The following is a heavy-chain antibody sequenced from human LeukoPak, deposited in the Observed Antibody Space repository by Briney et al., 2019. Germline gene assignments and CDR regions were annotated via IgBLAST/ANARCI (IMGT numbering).Heavy chain of an antibody. Sequence: GGSLRLSCAASGFTFSSYGMHWVRQAPGKGLEWVAFIRYDGSNKYYADSVKGRFTISRDNSKNTLYLQMNSLRAEDTAVYYCAKDEIVVVPAAIEYYMDVWGKGTTVTISS. V-gene: IGHV3-30*02. CDR3: AKDEIVVVPAAIEYYMDV. D-gene: IGHD2-2*02. CDR1: GFTFSSYG. J-gene: IGHJ6*03. CDR2: IRYDGSNK.